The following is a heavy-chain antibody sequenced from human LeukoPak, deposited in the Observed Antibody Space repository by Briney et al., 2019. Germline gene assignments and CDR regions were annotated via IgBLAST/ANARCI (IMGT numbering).Heavy chain of an antibody. J-gene: IGHJ4*02. D-gene: IGHD6-13*01. Sequence: LSGGSLRLSCAACGFTFSSYAMRWVRQAPGKGLEWVSAISGNGGSTYYADSVKGRFTISRDNSKNTLYLQMNSLRAEDTAVYYCAKDAMAAAESTYWGQGTLVTVSS. V-gene: IGHV3-23*01. CDR2: ISGNGGST. CDR1: GFTFSSYA. CDR3: AKDAMAAAESTY.